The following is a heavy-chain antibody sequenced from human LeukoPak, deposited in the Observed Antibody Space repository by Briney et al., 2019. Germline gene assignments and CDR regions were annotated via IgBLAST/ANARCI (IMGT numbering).Heavy chain of an antibody. J-gene: IGHJ4*02. CDR3: ARAGLDCSSTSCSPGD. Sequence: GRSLRLSCAASGFTFSSYAMHWVRQAPGKGLEWVAVISYDGSNKYYADSVKGRFTISRDNSKNTLYLQMNSLRAEDTAVYYCARAGLDCSSTSCSPGDWGQGTLVTVSS. CDR1: GFTFSSYA. D-gene: IGHD2-2*01. CDR2: ISYDGSNK. V-gene: IGHV3-30-3*01.